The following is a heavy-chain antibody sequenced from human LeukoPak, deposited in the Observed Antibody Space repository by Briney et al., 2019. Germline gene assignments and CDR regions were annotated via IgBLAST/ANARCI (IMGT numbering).Heavy chain of an antibody. CDR1: GFTFSYYN. Sequence: GGSLRLSCAASGFTFSYYNMNWVRQAPGKGLEWVSYISSSNTIYYADSVEGRFTISRDNAKNSLYLQMNSLRAEDTAVYYCARVQLRSDYWGQGTLVTVSS. D-gene: IGHD5-18*01. CDR3: ARVQLRSDY. CDR2: ISSSNTI. V-gene: IGHV3-69-1*01. J-gene: IGHJ4*02.